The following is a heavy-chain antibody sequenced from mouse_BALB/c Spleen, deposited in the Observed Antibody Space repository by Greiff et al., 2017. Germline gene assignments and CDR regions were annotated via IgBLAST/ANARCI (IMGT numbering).Heavy chain of an antibody. Sequence: EVQVVESGGGLVQPGGSRKLSCAASGFTFSSFGMHWVRQAPEKGLEWVAYISSGSSTIYYADTVKGRFTISRDNPKNTLFLQMTSLRSEDTAMYYCAREGYPYYAMDYWGQGTSVTVSS. V-gene: IGHV5-17*02. D-gene: IGHD2-2*01. CDR3: AREGYPYYAMDY. CDR2: ISSGSSTI. CDR1: GFTFSSFG. J-gene: IGHJ4*01.